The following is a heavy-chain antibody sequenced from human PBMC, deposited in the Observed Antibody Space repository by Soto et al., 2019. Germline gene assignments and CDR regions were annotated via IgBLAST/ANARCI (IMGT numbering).Heavy chain of an antibody. D-gene: IGHD5-18*01. CDR1: GGTFSSYA. CDR3: AINTAMVLYYFDY. Sequence: GASVKVSCKASGGTFSSYAISWVRQAPGQGLEWMGGIIPIFGTANYAQQFQGRVTITADKSTSTAYMELSSLRSEDTAVYYCAINTAMVLYYFDYWGQGTLVTVSS. J-gene: IGHJ4*02. V-gene: IGHV1-69*06. CDR2: IIPIFGTA.